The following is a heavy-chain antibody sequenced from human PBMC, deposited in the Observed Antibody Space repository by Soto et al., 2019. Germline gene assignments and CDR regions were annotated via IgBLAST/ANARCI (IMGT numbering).Heavy chain of an antibody. V-gene: IGHV2-5*02. Sequence: QITLTESGPTLVKPTQTLTLTCTFSGFSFSTSGGGVGWIRQPPGKALEWLALIYWDDDKRYSPSLKSRLTITKDTSKNPVVLTMTNMDPVDTATYYCAQRRDGNNYFDYWGQGTLVTVSS. CDR1: GFSFSTSGGG. CDR2: IYWDDDK. CDR3: AQRRDGNNYFDY. J-gene: IGHJ4*02.